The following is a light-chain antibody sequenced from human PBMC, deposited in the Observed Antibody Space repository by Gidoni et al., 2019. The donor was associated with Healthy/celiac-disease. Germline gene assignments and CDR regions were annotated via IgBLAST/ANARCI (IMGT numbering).Light chain of an antibody. CDR3: KQYNSLPWT. CDR1: QSISSW. V-gene: IGKV1-5*03. Sequence: DIQMTQSPSTLSASVGDRVTITCRASQSISSWLAWYQQKPGKAPKLLIYKASSLESGVPSRFSGSGSGTEFTLTISSLQPDDFATYYCKQYNSLPWTFGQGTKVEIK. J-gene: IGKJ1*01. CDR2: KAS.